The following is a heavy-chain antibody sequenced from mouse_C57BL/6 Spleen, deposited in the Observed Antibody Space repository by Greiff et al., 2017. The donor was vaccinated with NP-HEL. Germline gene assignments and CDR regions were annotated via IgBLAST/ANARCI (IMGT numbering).Heavy chain of an antibody. Sequence: EVKLMEPGPELVKPGASVKLSCKASGYSFTDYNMHWVKQSNGKSLEWIGVINPNYGTTSYNQKFKGKATLTVDQSSSTAYMQLNSLTSEDSAVYYCARWDYYGSSYDWGQGTTLTVSS. V-gene: IGHV1-39*01. J-gene: IGHJ2*01. D-gene: IGHD1-1*01. CDR3: ARWDYYGSSYD. CDR1: GYSFTDYN. CDR2: INPNYGTT.